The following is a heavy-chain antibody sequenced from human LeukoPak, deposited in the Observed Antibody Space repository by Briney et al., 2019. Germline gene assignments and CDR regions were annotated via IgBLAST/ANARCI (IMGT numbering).Heavy chain of an antibody. V-gene: IGHV4-4*07. CDR1: DGSISSYY. D-gene: IGHD1-7*01. J-gene: IGHJ3*02. CDR2: IYTSGST. CDR3: ASYNWNYVAFDI. Sequence: KPSETLSLTCTVSDGSISSYYWSWIRQPAGKGLEWIGRIYTSGSTNYNPSLKSRVTMSVDTSKNQFSLKLSSVTAADTAVYYCASYNWNYVAFDIWGQGTMVTVSS.